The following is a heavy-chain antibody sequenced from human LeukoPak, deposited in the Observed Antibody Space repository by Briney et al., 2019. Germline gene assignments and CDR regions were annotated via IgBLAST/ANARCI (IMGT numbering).Heavy chain of an antibody. V-gene: IGHV1-18*01. CDR1: GYTFTSYG. J-gene: IGHJ6*02. Sequence: AASVKVSCKASGYTFTSYGISWVRQAPGQGLEWMGWISAYNGNTNYAQKLQGRVTMTTDTSTSTAYMELRSLRSDDTAVYYCARNPSDYYDSSGYSYYYYYYGMDVWGQGTTVTVSS. CDR2: ISAYNGNT. D-gene: IGHD3-22*01. CDR3: ARNPSDYYDSSGYSYYYYYYGMDV.